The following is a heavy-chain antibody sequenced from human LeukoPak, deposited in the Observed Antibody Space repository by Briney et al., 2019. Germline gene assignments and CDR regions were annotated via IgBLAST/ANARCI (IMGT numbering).Heavy chain of an antibody. V-gene: IGHV3-23*01. CDR3: AKDTIKVYSNKNAFDI. CDR2: ISYSGSST. Sequence: PGGSLRLSCAASGFTFSSYGMHWVRQAPGKGLEWVAVISYSGSSTYYADSVKGRFTISRANSKNTLYLQMSSLRDEDTAVYHCAKDTIKVYSNKNAFDIWGQGTMVTVSS. J-gene: IGHJ3*02. D-gene: IGHD2/OR15-2a*01. CDR1: GFTFSSYG.